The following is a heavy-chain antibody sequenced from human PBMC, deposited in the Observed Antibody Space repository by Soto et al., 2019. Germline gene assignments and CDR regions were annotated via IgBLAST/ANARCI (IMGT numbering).Heavy chain of an antibody. Sequence: RGESLKISCKGSGYTFISYRIGWVRQTPGKGLEWMGIIYPGDSDTRYSPSFQGQVTISADKSITTAYLQWSSLKASDTAMYYCARRSHPRHLIDDWGKGSLVTVDS. J-gene: IGHJ4*02. CDR3: ARRSHPRHLIDD. CDR2: IYPGDSDT. V-gene: IGHV5-51*01. D-gene: IGHD6-6*01. CDR1: GYTFISYR.